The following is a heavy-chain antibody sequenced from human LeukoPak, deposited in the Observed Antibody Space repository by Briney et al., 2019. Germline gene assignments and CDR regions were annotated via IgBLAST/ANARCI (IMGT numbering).Heavy chain of an antibody. D-gene: IGHD2-2*01. J-gene: IGHJ6*02. Sequence: KGGESLKISCKGSGFSFTSYWIGWVRQMPGKGLEWMGIIHPGDSDTRYSPSFQGQVTISADKSISTAYLQWSSLKASDTAMYYCARHSYCSSTTCYYYYGMDVWGQGTTVTVSS. V-gene: IGHV5-51*01. CDR2: IHPGDSDT. CDR3: ARHSYCSSTTCYYYYGMDV. CDR1: GFSFTSYW.